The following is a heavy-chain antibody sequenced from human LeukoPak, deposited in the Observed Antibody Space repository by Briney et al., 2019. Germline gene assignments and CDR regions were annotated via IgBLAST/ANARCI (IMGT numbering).Heavy chain of an antibody. CDR1: GGSIRSYY. D-gene: IGHD3-10*01. V-gene: IGHV4-59*08. Sequence: SETLSLTCTVSGGSIRSYYWSWIRQPPGKGLEWIGYIYYSGSTNYNPSLKSRVSISVDTSKNQFSLKLSSVTAADTAVYYCARHRGADYYGSGTYDYWGQGTLVTVSS. CDR3: ARHRGADYYGSGTYDY. CDR2: IYYSGST. J-gene: IGHJ4*02.